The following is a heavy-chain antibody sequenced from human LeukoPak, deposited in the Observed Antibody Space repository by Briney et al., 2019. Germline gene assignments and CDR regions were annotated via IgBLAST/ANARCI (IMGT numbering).Heavy chain of an antibody. V-gene: IGHV1-2*02. J-gene: IGHJ3*02. D-gene: IGHD2-2*01. CDR3: ARDIVVVPAASRWAFDI. CDR1: GYTFTGYY. Sequence: ASVKVSCKASGYTFTGYYMHWVRQAPGQGLEWMGWINPNSGGTNYAQKFQGRVTMTRDTSISTAYMELSRLRSDDTAVYYCARDIVVVPAASRWAFDIWGQGTMVTVSS. CDR2: INPNSGGT.